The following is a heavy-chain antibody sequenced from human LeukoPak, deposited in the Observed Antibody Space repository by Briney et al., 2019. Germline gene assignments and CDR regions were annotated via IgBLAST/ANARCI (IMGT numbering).Heavy chain of an antibody. Sequence: GGSLRLSCAASGFTFSSYEMNWVRQAPGKGLEWVSSISSTNTYIDYADSLKGRFTISRDNANNSLFLQMDSLRAEDTAIYYCARGSTYSSSPFDYWGQGILVTVSS. J-gene: IGHJ4*02. V-gene: IGHV3-21*01. CDR2: ISSTNTYI. CDR3: ARGSTYSSSPFDY. D-gene: IGHD6-6*01. CDR1: GFTFSSYE.